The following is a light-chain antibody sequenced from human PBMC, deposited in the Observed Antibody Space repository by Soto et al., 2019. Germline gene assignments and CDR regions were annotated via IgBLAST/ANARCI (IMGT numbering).Light chain of an antibody. J-gene: IGLJ2*01. V-gene: IGLV1-40*01. CDR2: GNS. Sequence: QSVLTQPPSVSGAPGQRVTISCTGSSSNIGAGYDVYWYQQLPGTAPKLLIYGNSNRPSGVPDRFSGSKSGTSASLAITGLQAEDEADYCCPSYDSSLSGSVFGGGTQLTVL. CDR3: PSYDSSLSGSV. CDR1: SSNIGAGYD.